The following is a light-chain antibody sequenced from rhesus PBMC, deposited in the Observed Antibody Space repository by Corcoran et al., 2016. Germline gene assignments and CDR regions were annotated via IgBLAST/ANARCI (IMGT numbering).Light chain of an antibody. CDR3: QQYYSPPLT. V-gene: IGKV4-1*01. CDR2: WAS. J-gene: IGKJ4*01. CDR1: QSLLYSSNNKNY. Sequence: DIMMTQSPESLAVSLGERVTINCKSSQSLLYSSNNKNYLAWYQQKPGQAPKVLIYWASTRESGVATRFSGRGSGTDFTLTISGLQAEDVAVYYCQQYYSPPLTFGGGTKVEI.